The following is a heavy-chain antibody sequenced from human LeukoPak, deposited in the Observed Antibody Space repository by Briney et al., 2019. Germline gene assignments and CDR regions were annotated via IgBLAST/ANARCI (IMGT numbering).Heavy chain of an antibody. CDR1: GGSISSYY. D-gene: IGHD5-24*01. V-gene: IGHV4-59*08. J-gene: IGHJ3*02. Sequence: PSETLSLTCTVSGGSISSYYWSWIRQPPGQGLERIGYIYYSGSTYYNPSLKSRVTISVDTSKNQFSLKLSSVTAPDTAVYYCARIWLRAFDIWGQGTMVTVSS. CDR3: ARIWLRAFDI. CDR2: IYYSGST.